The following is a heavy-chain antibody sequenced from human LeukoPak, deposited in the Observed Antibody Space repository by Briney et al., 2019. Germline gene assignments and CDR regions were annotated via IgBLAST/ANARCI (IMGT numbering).Heavy chain of an antibody. CDR2: IRSKAYGGTT. CDR3: TRQTGPFGVYYYYYMDV. CDR1: GFTFGDYA. V-gene: IGHV3-49*04. J-gene: IGHJ6*03. D-gene: IGHD3-16*01. Sequence: GVLRLSCTASGFTFGDYAMSWVRQAPGKGLEWVGFIRSKAYGGTTEYAASVKGRFTISRDDSKSIAYLQMNSLKTEDTAVYYCTRQTGPFGVYYYYYMDVWGKGTTVTVSS.